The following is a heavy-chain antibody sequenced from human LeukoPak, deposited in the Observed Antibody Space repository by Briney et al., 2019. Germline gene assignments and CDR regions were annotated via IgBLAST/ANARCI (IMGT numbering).Heavy chain of an antibody. Sequence: GSSVKVSCKASGGTFSKYTISWVRQAPGQGLEWMGGIIPIFGTANYAQKFQGRVTITADESTSTAYMELSSLRSEDTAVYYCAGRYCSGGSCHYYYGMDVWGQGTTVTVSS. CDR1: GGTFSKYT. CDR2: IIPIFGTA. V-gene: IGHV1-69*01. CDR3: AGRYCSGGSCHYYYGMDV. J-gene: IGHJ6*02. D-gene: IGHD2-15*01.